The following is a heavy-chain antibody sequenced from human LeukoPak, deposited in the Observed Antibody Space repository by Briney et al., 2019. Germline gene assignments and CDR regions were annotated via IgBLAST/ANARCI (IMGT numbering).Heavy chain of an antibody. J-gene: IGHJ4*02. D-gene: IGHD2-2*01. CDR2: ISSSGSTI. CDR3: ARPNPLGYCGSTFCYEYSFDY. CDR1: GFTFSSYE. Sequence: GGSLRLSSAGSGFTFSSYEMNWVRQAPGKGLEWVSHISSSGSTIYYADSVKGRFTISRDNAKNSLYLQMNRLRAEDTAVYYCARPNPLGYCGSTFCYEYSFDYGGQGTLVTVSS. V-gene: IGHV3-48*03.